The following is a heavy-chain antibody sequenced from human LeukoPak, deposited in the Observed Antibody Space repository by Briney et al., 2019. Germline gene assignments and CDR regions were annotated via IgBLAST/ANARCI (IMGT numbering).Heavy chain of an antibody. Sequence: SETLSLTCTVSAGSVTNGDYYWSWLRQPPGKALEWIGFVYYTGSTYYTPSLEGRATISVDTSKNQFSVKLSSVTAADTAVYYCARSRAFNSGAFDPWGQGSLVTVSS. J-gene: IGHJ5*02. CDR2: VYYTGST. D-gene: IGHD1-26*01. CDR1: AGSVTNGDYY. CDR3: ARSRAFNSGAFDP. V-gene: IGHV4-61*08.